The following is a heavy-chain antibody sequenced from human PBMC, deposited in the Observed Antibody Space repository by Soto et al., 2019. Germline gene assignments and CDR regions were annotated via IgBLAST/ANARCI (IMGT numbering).Heavy chain of an antibody. CDR2: IIPIFGTA. CDR3: ASYDSSGYYSGFDY. J-gene: IGHJ4*02. D-gene: IGHD3-22*01. Sequence: ASVKVSCKASGGTFSSYAISWVRQAPGQGLEWMGGIIPIFGTANYAQKFQGRVTITADKSTSTAYMELSSLRSEDTAVYYCASYDSSGYYSGFDYWGQGTLVTVSS. V-gene: IGHV1-69*06. CDR1: GGTFSSYA.